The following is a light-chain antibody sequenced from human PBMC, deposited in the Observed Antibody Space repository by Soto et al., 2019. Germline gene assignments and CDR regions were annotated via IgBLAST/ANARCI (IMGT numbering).Light chain of an antibody. V-gene: IGKV3-20*01. J-gene: IGKJ2*01. Sequence: EIVLTQSPGTLSLSPGERATLSCRASQSDSSSYLAWYQQKPGQAPRLLIYGPSARATGIPDRFSGSGSGTDFTLTISRLEPEDFAVYYCQQYGSSPLYTFGQGTKLEIK. CDR2: GPS. CDR1: QSDSSSY. CDR3: QQYGSSPLYT.